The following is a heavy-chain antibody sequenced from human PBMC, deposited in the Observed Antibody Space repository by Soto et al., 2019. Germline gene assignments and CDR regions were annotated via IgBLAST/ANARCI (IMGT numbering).Heavy chain of an antibody. V-gene: IGHV3-30*03. CDR1: GFTFSSYG. CDR2: ISYDGSNK. J-gene: IGHJ6*02. D-gene: IGHD3-3*01. CDR3: ASPSGGDYYGMDV. Sequence: VGSLRLSCAASGFTFSSYGMHWVRQAPGKGLEWVAVISYDGSNKYYADSVKGRFTISRDNSKNTLYLQMNSLRAEDTAVYYCASPSGGDYYGMDVWGQGTTVTVSS.